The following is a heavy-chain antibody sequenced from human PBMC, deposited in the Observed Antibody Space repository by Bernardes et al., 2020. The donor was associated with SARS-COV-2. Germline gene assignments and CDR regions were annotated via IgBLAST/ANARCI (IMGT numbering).Heavy chain of an antibody. CDR3: ARCEYDDILSDFSPGAMDV. D-gene: IGHD3-9*01. CDR2: ISGDGEET. Sequence: GGSLRLSCAASGFTFNSYAMSWVRQAPGKGLEWVSRISGDGEETYYADPVQGRFTISRDNSKGTLFLQMNSLGVEDTAVYYCARCEYDDILSDFSPGAMDVWGQGSTVTVSS. J-gene: IGHJ6*02. CDR1: GFTFNSYA. V-gene: IGHV3-23*01.